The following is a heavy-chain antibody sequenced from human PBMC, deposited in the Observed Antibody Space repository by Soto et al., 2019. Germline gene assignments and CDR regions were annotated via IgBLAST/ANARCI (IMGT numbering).Heavy chain of an antibody. CDR2: INAGNGNT. CDR3: ARYPPGGQLARSGSFDY. CDR1: GYTFTSYA. V-gene: IGHV1-3*01. Sequence: GASVKVSCKASGYTFTSYAMHWVRQAPGQRLEWMGWINAGNGNTKYSQKFQGRVTITRDTSASTAYMELSSLRSEDTAVYYCARYPPGGQLARSGSFDYWGQGTLVTVSS. J-gene: IGHJ4*02. D-gene: IGHD6-6*01.